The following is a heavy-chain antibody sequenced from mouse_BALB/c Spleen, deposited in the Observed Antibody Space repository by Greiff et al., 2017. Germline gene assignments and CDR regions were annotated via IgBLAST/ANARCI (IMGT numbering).Heavy chain of an antibody. Sequence: EVQVVESGGGLVKPGGSLKLSCAASGFAFSSYDMSWVRQTPEKRLEWVAYISSGGGSTYYPDTVKGRFTISRDNAKNTLYLQMSSLKSEDTAMYYCAREAPYGRRPYAMGYRGEGAPVTVSS. CDR2: ISSGGGST. V-gene: IGHV5-12-1*01. J-gene: IGHJ4*01. CDR3: AREAPYGRRPYAMGY. D-gene: IGHD1-1*01. CDR1: GFAFSSYD.